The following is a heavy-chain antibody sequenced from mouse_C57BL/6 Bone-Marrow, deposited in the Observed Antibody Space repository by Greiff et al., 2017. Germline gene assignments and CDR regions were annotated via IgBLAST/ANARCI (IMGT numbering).Heavy chain of an antibody. J-gene: IGHJ3*01. Sequence: QVQLQQSGAELVRPGASVKLSCTASGFNIKDDYMHWVKQRPGQGLEWIGDIYPGSGSTNYNEKFKSKATLTVDTSSSTAYMQLSSLTSEDTVVYYGARSYYGTWCAYWGQGTLVTVSA. CDR2: IYPGSGST. CDR3: ARSYYGTWCAY. CDR1: GFNIKDDY. D-gene: IGHD1-1*01. V-gene: IGHV1-55*01.